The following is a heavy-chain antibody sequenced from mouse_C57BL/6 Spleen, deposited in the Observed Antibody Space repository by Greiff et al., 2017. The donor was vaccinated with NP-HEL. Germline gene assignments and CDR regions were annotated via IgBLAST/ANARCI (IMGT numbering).Heavy chain of an antibody. CDR1: GYSFTGYY. CDR3: ARWHGNYYFDY. J-gene: IGHJ2*01. CDR2: INPSTGGT. Sequence: EVQLQQSGPELVKPGASVKISCKASGYSFTGYYMNWVKQSPEKSLEWIGEINPSTGGTTYNQKFKAKATLTVDKSSSTAYMQLKSLTSEDSAVYYCARWHGNYYFDYWGQGTTLTVSS. D-gene: IGHD2-1*01. V-gene: IGHV1-42*01.